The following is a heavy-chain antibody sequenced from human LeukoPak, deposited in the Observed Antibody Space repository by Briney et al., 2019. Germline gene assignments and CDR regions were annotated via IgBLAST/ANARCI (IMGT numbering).Heavy chain of an antibody. CDR1: GGSISSYY. CDR2: IYYSGST. V-gene: IGHV4-59*01. Sequence: SETLSLTCTVSGGSISSYYWSWIRQPPGKGLEWIGYIYYSGSTNYNSSLKSRVTISVDTSKNQFSLKLSSVTAADTAVYYCARDEYSGYDRAFDIWGQGTMVTVSS. D-gene: IGHD5-12*01. CDR3: ARDEYSGYDRAFDI. J-gene: IGHJ3*02.